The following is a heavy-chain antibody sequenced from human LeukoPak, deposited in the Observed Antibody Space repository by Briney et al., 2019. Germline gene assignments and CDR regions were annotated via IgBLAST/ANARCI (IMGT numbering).Heavy chain of an antibody. CDR1: GGSISSSSYY. Sequence: SETLSLTCTVSGGSISSSSYYWSWIRQPPGKGLEWIGYIYYSGSTNYNPSLKSRVTISVDTSKNQFSLKLSSVTAADTAVYYCARGPKNYYDSSGFFHDAFDIWGQGTMVTVSS. D-gene: IGHD3-22*01. CDR3: ARGPKNYYDSSGFFHDAFDI. J-gene: IGHJ3*02. V-gene: IGHV4-61*05. CDR2: IYYSGST.